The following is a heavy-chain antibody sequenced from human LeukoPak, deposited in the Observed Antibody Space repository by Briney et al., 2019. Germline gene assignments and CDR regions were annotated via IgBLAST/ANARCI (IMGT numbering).Heavy chain of an antibody. D-gene: IGHD6-19*01. V-gene: IGHV1-2*02. CDR2: INPNSGGT. CDR1: GYTFTGYY. Sequence: EASVKVSCKASGYTFTGYYMHWVRQAPGQGLEWMGWINPNSGGTNYAQKFQGRVTMTRDMSTSTVYMELSSLRSEDTAVYYCARGVVPAAIHVDGYSSGWYVWGQSLVDYWGQGTLVTVSS. J-gene: IGHJ4*02. CDR3: ARGVVPAAIHVDGYSSGWYVWGQSLVDY.